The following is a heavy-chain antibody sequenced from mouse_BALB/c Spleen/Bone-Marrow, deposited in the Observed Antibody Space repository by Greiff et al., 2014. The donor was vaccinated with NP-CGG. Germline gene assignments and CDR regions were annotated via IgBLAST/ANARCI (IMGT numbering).Heavy chain of an antibody. D-gene: IGHD2-14*01. Sequence: QVQLQQSGSVLVRPGTSVKLSCKASGYTFTSSWIHWARQRPGQGLEWIGEIHPNSGNTNYNEKFKGKATLTIDTSSSTAYVDLSSLTSEDSAVYYCARHHRYANYFDYWGQGTTLTVSS. CDR1: GYTFTSSW. V-gene: IGHV1S130*01. CDR3: ARHHRYANYFDY. J-gene: IGHJ2*01. CDR2: IHPNSGNT.